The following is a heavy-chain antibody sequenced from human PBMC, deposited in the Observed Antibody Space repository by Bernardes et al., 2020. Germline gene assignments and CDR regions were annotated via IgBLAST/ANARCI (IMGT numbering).Heavy chain of an antibody. Sequence: GGSLRLSCAASGFTFSTYGMHWVRQAPGKGLEWMAVIWYDGTNKYYADSVKGRFTISRDNSKNTLYLQMDRLRAEDTAVYYCARDGHEYTGGWYGIRGYFFDYWGQGTLVTVSS. V-gene: IGHV3-33*01. CDR2: IWYDGTNK. D-gene: IGHD2-8*02. J-gene: IGHJ4*02. CDR1: GFTFSTYG. CDR3: ARDGHEYTGGWYGIRGYFFDY.